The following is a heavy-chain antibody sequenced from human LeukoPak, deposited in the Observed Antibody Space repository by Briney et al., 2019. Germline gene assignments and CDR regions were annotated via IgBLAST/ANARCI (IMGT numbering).Heavy chain of an antibody. V-gene: IGHV1-18*01. CDR1: GYTFTSYG. CDR3: ARVSGGSGFYYMDV. Sequence: ASVKVSCKASGYTFTSYGISWVRQAPGQGLEWMGWISAYNGNTNYAQKLQGRVTMTTDTSTSTAYMELRSLRSDDTAVCYCARVSGGSGFYYMDVWGKGTTVTISS. CDR2: ISAYNGNT. J-gene: IGHJ6*03. D-gene: IGHD3-10*01.